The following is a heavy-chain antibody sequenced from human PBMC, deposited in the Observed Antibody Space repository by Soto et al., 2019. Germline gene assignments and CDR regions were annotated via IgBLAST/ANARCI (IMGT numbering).Heavy chain of an antibody. V-gene: IGHV1-69*13. CDR3: ARREGYCISTSCYYWFDP. CDR2: IIPIFGTA. J-gene: IGHJ5*02. CDR1: GGTFSSYA. Sequence: GASVKVSCKASGGTFSSYAISWVRQAPGQGFEWMGGIIPIFGTANYAQKFQGRVTITADESTSTAYMELSSLRSEDTAVYYCARREGYCISTSCYYWFDPWGQGTLVTVSS. D-gene: IGHD2-2*01.